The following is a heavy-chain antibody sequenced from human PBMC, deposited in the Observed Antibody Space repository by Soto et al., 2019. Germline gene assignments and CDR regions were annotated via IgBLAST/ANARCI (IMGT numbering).Heavy chain of an antibody. CDR3: ARVGTTGVTPMDY. CDR1: GFTFSSYD. D-gene: IGHD1-7*01. Sequence: EVQLVESGGGLVQPGGSLRLSCAASGFTFSSYDMYWARQATGNGLEWVSTIGTAGDTYYPGSVKGRFTISRENAKKSLDLQMNSLSADDTAVYYGARVGTTGVTPMDYWGQGTLVTVSS. CDR2: IGTAGDT. V-gene: IGHV3-13*01. J-gene: IGHJ4*02.